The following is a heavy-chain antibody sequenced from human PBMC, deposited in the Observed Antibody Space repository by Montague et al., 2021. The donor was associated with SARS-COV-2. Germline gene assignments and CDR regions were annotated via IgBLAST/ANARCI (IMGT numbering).Heavy chain of an antibody. Sequence: SETLSLTCTASGGSVSSYYWSWIRQSPGKGLQWLGYIYYSGSTNYNPSLKSRVTMSVDTSKNQLSLRLNSVTTADTAVYFCARAGGFYDYWSGYSSSAGFFDPWGQGILVTVSS. CDR3: ARAGGFYDYWSGYSSSAGFFDP. CDR1: GGSVSSYY. J-gene: IGHJ5*02. V-gene: IGHV4-59*02. D-gene: IGHD3-3*01. CDR2: IYYSGST.